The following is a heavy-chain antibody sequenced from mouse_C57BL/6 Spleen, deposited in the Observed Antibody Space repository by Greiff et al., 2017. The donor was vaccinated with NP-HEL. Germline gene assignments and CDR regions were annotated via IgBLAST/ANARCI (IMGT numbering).Heavy chain of an antibody. CDR1: GYTFTSYT. J-gene: IGHJ1*03. CDR3: ARSDYGSSYWYFDV. Sequence: QVQLQQSGVELARPGASVKMSCKASGYTFTSYTMHWVKQRPGQGLEWIGYINPSSGYTKYNQKFKDKATLTADKSSSTAYMQLSSLTSEDSAVYYCARSDYGSSYWYFDVWGTGTTVTVSS. D-gene: IGHD1-1*01. V-gene: IGHV1-4*01. CDR2: INPSSGYT.